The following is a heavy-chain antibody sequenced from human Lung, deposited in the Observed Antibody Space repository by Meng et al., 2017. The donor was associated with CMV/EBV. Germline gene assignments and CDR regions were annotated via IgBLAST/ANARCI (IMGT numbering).Heavy chain of an antibody. V-gene: IGHV3-73*01. CDR3: TSWPDYKDYYYYGMDV. CDR1: GFTFSGSA. Sequence: GGSLRLSCAASGFTFSGSAMHWVRQASGKGLEWVGCIRSKANSYATAYAASVKGRFTISRDDSKNTAYMQMNSLKTEDTAVYYCTSWPDYKDYYYYGMDVWGQGTTVTVSS. CDR2: IRSKANSYAT. J-gene: IGHJ6*02. D-gene: IGHD4-11*01.